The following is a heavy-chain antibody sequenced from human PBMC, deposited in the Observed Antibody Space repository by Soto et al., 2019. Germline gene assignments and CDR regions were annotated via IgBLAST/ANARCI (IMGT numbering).Heavy chain of an antibody. CDR2: ISGSGDST. V-gene: IGHV3-23*01. D-gene: IGHD4-4*01. CDR3: AKGRGVTTSANDY. J-gene: IGHJ4*02. CDR1: GFTFSSYA. Sequence: VQLLESGGGLVQTGGSLRLSCAASGFTFSSYAMTWVHQAPGKGLEWVSTISGSGDSTYYADSVKGRFTISRDNSKNTLYLQMNSLRAEDTAIYYCAKGRGVTTSANDYWGQGTLVTVSS.